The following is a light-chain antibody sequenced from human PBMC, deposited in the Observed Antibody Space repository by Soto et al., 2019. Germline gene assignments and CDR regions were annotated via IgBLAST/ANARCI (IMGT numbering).Light chain of an antibody. CDR3: TSWTTSTTMI. V-gene: IGLV2-14*03. Sequence: QSVLTQPASVSGSPGQSITISCTGTSSDIGAYNFVSWYQQHLGKAPKLMLYDVNIRPSRVSNRFSGSKSGNTASLTISGLQAEDEADYYCTSWTTSTTMIFGGGTKVTVL. CDR2: DVN. J-gene: IGLJ2*01. CDR1: SSDIGAYNF.